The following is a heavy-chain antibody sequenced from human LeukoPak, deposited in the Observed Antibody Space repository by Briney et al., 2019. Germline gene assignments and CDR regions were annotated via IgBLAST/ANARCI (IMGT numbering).Heavy chain of an antibody. V-gene: IGHV3-7*01. Sequence: PGGSLRLSCAASGFTFSTFWMSWVRQAPGKGLEWVANIKQDGSEKYYVDSVKGRFTISRDHAKNSLYLQMNSLRAEDTAVYYCARGSIAAAFQFDYWGQGTLVTVPS. CDR3: ARGSIAAAFQFDY. J-gene: IGHJ4*02. CDR1: GFTFSTFW. CDR2: IKQDGSEK. D-gene: IGHD6-13*01.